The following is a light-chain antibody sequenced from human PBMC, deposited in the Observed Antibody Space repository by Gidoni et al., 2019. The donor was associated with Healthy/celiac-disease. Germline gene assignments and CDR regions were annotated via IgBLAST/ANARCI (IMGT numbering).Light chain of an antibody. CDR3: QQSYSTPWT. CDR2: AAS. CDR1: QSISSY. V-gene: IGKV1-39*01. J-gene: IGKJ1*01. Sequence: DIHMTQSPSSLSASLGDRVTITCRASQSISSYLNWYQQKPGKAPKLLIYAASSLQSGVPSRFSGSGSGTDFTLTISSLQPEDFATYYCQQSYSTPWTFGQGTKVEIK.